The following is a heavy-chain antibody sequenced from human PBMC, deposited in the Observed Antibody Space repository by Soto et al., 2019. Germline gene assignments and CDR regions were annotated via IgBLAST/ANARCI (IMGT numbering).Heavy chain of an antibody. Sequence: GGSLRLSCAASGFTFSSYAMSWVRQAPGKGLEWVSAISGSGGSTYYADSVKGRFTISRDNSKNTLYLQMNSLRAEDTAVYYCAKDLLTMIVVAIPYFDYWGQGTLVTV. CDR3: AKDLLTMIVVAIPYFDY. CDR2: ISGSGGST. V-gene: IGHV3-23*01. D-gene: IGHD3-22*01. CDR1: GFTFSSYA. J-gene: IGHJ4*02.